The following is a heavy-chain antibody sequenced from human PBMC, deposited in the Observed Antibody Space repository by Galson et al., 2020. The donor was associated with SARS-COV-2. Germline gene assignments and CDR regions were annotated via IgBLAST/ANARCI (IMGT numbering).Heavy chain of an antibody. CDR3: ARDRISAPDDFDY. V-gene: IGHV1-2*02. J-gene: IGHJ4*02. Sequence: ASVKVSCQASGYSFTDYYIHWVRQAPGESLAWMGWVNPTTGDMKYQEKFQGRVTMTRDTSISTAYLELSRLTTADTAVYYCARDRISAPDDFDYWGQGTLVTVSS. CDR1: GYSFTDYY. D-gene: IGHD6-13*01. CDR2: VNPTTGDM.